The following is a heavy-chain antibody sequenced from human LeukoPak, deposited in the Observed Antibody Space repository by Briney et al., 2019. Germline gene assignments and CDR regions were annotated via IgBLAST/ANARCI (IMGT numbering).Heavy chain of an antibody. Sequence: SETLSLTCTVSGGSISSSTYYWGCIRQPPGKGLEWIGSIYYSGSTYYNPSLKSRVTISVDTSKNQFSLKLTSVTAADTAVYYCARWYSSGWAFDYWGQGTLVTVSS. V-gene: IGHV4-39*07. J-gene: IGHJ4*02. D-gene: IGHD6-19*01. CDR2: IYYSGST. CDR1: GGSISSSTYY. CDR3: ARWYSSGWAFDY.